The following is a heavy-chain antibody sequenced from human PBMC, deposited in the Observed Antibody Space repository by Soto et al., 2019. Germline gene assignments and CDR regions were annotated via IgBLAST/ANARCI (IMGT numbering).Heavy chain of an antibody. CDR1: GFTFSSYA. Sequence: GGSLRLSCAASGFTFSSYAMSWVRQAPGKGLEWVSAISGSGGSTYYADSVKGRFTISRGNSKNTLYLQMNSLRAEDTAVYYCAPRALYGPNSPVWGQGTMVTVSS. V-gene: IGHV3-23*01. D-gene: IGHD2-2*02. CDR3: APRALYGPNSPV. J-gene: IGHJ3*01. CDR2: ISGSGGST.